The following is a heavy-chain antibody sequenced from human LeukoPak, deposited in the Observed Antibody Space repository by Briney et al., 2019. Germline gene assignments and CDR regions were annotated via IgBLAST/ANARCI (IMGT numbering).Heavy chain of an antibody. Sequence: GGSLRLSCAASGFTFSSYEMNWVRQAPGKGLEWVSYISSSGSIIYYADSVKGRFTISRDSAKNSLYLQMNSLRAEDTAVYYCARGAYYYDSSGSYGAFDIWGQGTMVTVSS. V-gene: IGHV3-48*03. CDR1: GFTFSSYE. D-gene: IGHD3-22*01. CDR3: ARGAYYYDSSGSYGAFDI. CDR2: ISSSGSII. J-gene: IGHJ3*02.